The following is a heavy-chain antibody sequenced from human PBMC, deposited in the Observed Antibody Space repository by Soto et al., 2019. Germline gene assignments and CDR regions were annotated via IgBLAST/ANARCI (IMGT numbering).Heavy chain of an antibody. D-gene: IGHD2-2*01. CDR2: ISAYNGNT. V-gene: IGHV1-18*04. J-gene: IGHJ4*02. CDR3: ARTLHCTSTSCSDYFDY. CDR1: GYTLTNYG. Sequence: QVRLVQSGSEVKKPGASVKVSCKASGYTLTNYGISWVRQAPGQGLEWMGWISAYNGNTNYAQNLQGRVTMTTDTSTSTAYMELRSLRSDDTAVYYCARTLHCTSTSCSDYFDYWGQGTLVTVSS.